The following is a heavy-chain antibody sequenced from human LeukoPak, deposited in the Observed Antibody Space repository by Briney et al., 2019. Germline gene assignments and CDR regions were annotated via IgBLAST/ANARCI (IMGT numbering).Heavy chain of an antibody. CDR2: INPNSGGT. Sequence: ASVKVSCKASGYTFTGYYMHWVRQAPGQWLEWMGRINPNSGGTNYAQKFQGRVTMTRDTSINTAYMELSRLRSDDTAVYYCARDCITMVRGVIITSYWFDPWGQGTLVTVSS. D-gene: IGHD3-10*01. J-gene: IGHJ5*02. CDR1: GYTFTGYY. CDR3: ARDCITMVRGVIITSYWFDP. V-gene: IGHV1-2*06.